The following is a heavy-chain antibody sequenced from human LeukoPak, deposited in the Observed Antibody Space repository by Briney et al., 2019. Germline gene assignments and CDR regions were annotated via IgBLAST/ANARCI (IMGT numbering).Heavy chain of an antibody. CDR2: ISYAGSDK. CDR1: GFTFSSHG. Sequence: PRGSLRLSCAASGFTFSSHGIHWVRQAPGKGLEWVAVISYAGSDKYYADSVKGRFTISRDNSKNTLYLQMNSLRAEDTAVYYCAKSSSGGWYLLGDAFDIWGQGTMVTVSS. CDR3: AKSSSGGWYLLGDAFDI. V-gene: IGHV3-30*18. J-gene: IGHJ3*02. D-gene: IGHD6-19*01.